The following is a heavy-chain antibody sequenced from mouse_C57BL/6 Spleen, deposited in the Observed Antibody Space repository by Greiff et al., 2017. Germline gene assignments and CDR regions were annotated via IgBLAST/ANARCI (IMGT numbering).Heavy chain of an antibody. Sequence: EVPLQQSGAELVRPGASVKLSCTASGFNIQDYYMHWVKQRPEQGLEWIGRIDPEDGDTEYAPKFQGKATMTADTSSDTAYLQLSSLTSEDTAVYYCTTGGVGFADWGQGMLVTVAA. J-gene: IGHJ3*01. CDR3: TTGGVGFAD. V-gene: IGHV14-1*01. CDR2: IDPEDGDT. CDR1: GFNIQDYY.